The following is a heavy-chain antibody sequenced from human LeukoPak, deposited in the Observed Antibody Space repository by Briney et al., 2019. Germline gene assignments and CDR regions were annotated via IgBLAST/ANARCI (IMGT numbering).Heavy chain of an antibody. Sequence: SETLSLTCTVSGGSISSYYWSWIRQPPGKGLEWIGYIYYSGSTNYNPSLKSRVTISVDTSKNQFSLKLSSVTAADTAVYYCARDPRVGGGNSAYFDYWGQGTLVTVSS. V-gene: IGHV4-59*01. J-gene: IGHJ4*02. CDR1: GGSISSYY. CDR3: ARDPRVGGGNSAYFDY. D-gene: IGHD4-23*01. CDR2: IYYSGST.